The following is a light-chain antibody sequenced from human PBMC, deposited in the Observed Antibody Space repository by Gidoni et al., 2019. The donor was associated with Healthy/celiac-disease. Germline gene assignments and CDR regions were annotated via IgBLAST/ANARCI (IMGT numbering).Light chain of an antibody. CDR1: QRISSY. J-gene: IGKJ4*01. CDR2: AAS. V-gene: IGKV1-9*01. Sequence: IQLTHSPSSLSASVGDRVTITCRASQRISSYLAWYQQKPGKAPKLLIYAASTLQSGVPSRFSGSGSGTDFTLTISSLQPEDFATYYCQQLNSYPLTFGGGTKVEIK. CDR3: QQLNSYPLT.